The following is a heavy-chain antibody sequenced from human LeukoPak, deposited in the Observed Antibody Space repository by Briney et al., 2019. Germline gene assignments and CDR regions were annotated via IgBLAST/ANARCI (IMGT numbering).Heavy chain of an antibody. CDR2: IYHSGNT. CDR3: ARHVYGKGMYV. Sequence: SETLSLTCTVSGYSITSGYYWAWIRQSPGKGLEWIGSIYHSGNTYYNPSLKSRVIILVDTSKNQFSLQLGSVTPTDTAVYYCARHVYGKGMYVWGKGTTVAVSS. J-gene: IGHJ6*04. CDR1: GYSITSGYY. V-gene: IGHV4-38-2*02. D-gene: IGHD4-17*01.